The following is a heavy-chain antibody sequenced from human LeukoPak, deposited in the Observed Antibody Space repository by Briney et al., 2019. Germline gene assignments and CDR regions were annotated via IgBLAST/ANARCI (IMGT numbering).Heavy chain of an antibody. V-gene: IGHV3-48*03. Sequence: GGSLRLCCAASGFTFSSFQMTWVRQAPGKGPEWISYISGSGGDIFYADSVKGRFTISRDNAKTSLYLQMNSLRAEDTAVYYCARWGHSDYGSFPTKFDYWGQGTLVTVSS. CDR1: GFTFSSFQ. CDR3: ARWGHSDYGSFPTKFDY. J-gene: IGHJ4*02. CDR2: ISGSGGDI. D-gene: IGHD5-12*01.